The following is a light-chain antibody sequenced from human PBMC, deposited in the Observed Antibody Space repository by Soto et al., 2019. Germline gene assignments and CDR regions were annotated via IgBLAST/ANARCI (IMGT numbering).Light chain of an antibody. J-gene: IGKJ1*01. CDR1: QSISSW. CDR2: KAS. CDR3: QQYHSFWT. Sequence: DIPMTQSPSTLSASVGDRSTITCRASQSISSWLAWYQQKPGKAPKLLIYKASSLEGGVPSRLSGSGSGTEFTLTISSLQPDDYATYYCQQYHSFWTFGQGTKVDIK. V-gene: IGKV1-5*03.